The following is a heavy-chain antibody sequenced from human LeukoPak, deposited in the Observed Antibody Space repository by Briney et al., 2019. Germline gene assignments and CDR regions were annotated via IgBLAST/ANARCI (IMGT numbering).Heavy chain of an antibody. D-gene: IGHD5-24*01. CDR1: GFTFSSHS. Sequence: GGSLRLSCAASGFTFSSHSMNWVRQAPGKGLEWVANIKQDGSEKYYVDSVKGRFTISRDNAKNSLYLQMNSLRAEDTAVYYCARVVVEMATIPEPFDPWGQGTLVTVSS. J-gene: IGHJ5*02. CDR3: ARVVVEMATIPEPFDP. CDR2: IKQDGSEK. V-gene: IGHV3-7*01.